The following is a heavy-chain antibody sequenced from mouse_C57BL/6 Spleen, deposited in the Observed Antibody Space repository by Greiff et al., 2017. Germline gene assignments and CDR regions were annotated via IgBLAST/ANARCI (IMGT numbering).Heavy chain of an antibody. J-gene: IGHJ2*01. CDR1: GYTFTGYW. CDR3: ATGSTYGFDY. Sequence: QVQLQQPGAELVKPGASVKVYCKASGYTFTGYWMHWVKQRPGQGLEWIGRIHPSDSDTNYNQKFKGKATLTVDKSSSTAYMQLSSLSSEDSAVYYCATGSTYGFDYGGQGTTLRVSS. V-gene: IGHV1-74*01. D-gene: IGHD1-1*01. CDR2: IHPSDSDT.